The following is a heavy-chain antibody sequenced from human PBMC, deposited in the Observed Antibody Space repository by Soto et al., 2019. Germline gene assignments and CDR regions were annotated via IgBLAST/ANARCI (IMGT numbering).Heavy chain of an antibody. CDR1: GYSFTNYG. J-gene: IGHJ6*02. D-gene: IGHD2-2*01. V-gene: IGHV1-18*01. CDR3: ARVGECSSTSCRYYYYYGMDV. Sequence: QVQLVQSGAEVKKPGASVKVSCKASGYSFTNYGISWVRQAPGQWLEWMGWISAYNANTNYAQKLQGRVTMTTDTSTSTAYMELRSLRSDDTAVYYCARVGECSSTSCRYYYYYGMDVWGQGTTVTVSS. CDR2: ISAYNANT.